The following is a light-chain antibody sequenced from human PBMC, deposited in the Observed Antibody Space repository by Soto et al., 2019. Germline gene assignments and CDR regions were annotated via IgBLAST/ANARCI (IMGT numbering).Light chain of an antibody. V-gene: IGKV2-28*01. CDR3: MQALHSPRT. J-gene: IGKJ1*01. CDR1: QSLLHSNGYNY. CDR2: LGS. Sequence: DIVMTQSPLSLPVTPGEPASISCRSSQSLLHSNGYNYLDWYLQKPGQSPQLLIYLGSNRASGVPDRFSVSGSGTDFTLKISRVEAEDVGVYYCMQALHSPRTFGQGTKVEIK.